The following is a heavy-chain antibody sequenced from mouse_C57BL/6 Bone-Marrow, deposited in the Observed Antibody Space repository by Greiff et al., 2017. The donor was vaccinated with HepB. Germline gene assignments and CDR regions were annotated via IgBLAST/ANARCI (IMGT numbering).Heavy chain of an antibody. CDR2: ISNGGGST. J-gene: IGHJ4*01. CDR1: GFTFSDYY. Sequence: DVKLVESGGGLVQPGGSLKLSCAASGFTFSDYYMYWVRQTPEKRLEWVAYISNGGGSTYYPDTVKGRFTISRDNAKNTLYLQMSRLKSEDTAMYYCARHPSYYDHAMDYWGQGTSVTVSS. D-gene: IGHD2-10*01. CDR3: ARHPSYYDHAMDY. V-gene: IGHV5-12*01.